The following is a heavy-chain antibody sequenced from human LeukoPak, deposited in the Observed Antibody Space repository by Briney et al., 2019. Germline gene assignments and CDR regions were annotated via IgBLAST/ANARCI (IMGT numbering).Heavy chain of an antibody. J-gene: IGHJ6*03. V-gene: IGHV3-11*01. CDR2: ISNTGSSI. CDR1: GFTLSSYE. Sequence: GGSLRLSCTVSGFTLSSYEMTWFRQAPGKGLEWVSSISNTGSSINYADSVKGRFNISRDNAKKSLYLQMNSLRAEDTAVYYCAREKIHFDSSGDYFDYYFYMDVWGKGTTVTISS. CDR3: AREKIHFDSSGDYFDYYFYMDV. D-gene: IGHD3-22*01.